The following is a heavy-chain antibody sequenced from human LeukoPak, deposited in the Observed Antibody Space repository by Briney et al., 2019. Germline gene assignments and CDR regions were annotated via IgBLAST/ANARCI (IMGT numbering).Heavy chain of an antibody. CDR1: GFTFSSYE. J-gene: IGHJ5*02. V-gene: IGHV3-53*01. CDR3: TGNWGSDNWFDP. CDR2: IYSGGST. Sequence: GGSLRLSCAASGFTFSSYEMNWVRQAPGKGLEWVSVIYSGGSTYYADSVKGRFTISRDNSKNTLYLQMNSLRAEDTAVYYCTGNWGSDNWFDPWGQGTLVTVSS. D-gene: IGHD7-27*01.